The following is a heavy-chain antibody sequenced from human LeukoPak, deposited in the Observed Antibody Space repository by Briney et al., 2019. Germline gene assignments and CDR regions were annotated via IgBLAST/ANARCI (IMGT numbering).Heavy chain of an antibody. CDR3: ASVNYDILWKDY. D-gene: IGHD3-9*01. Sequence: PGGSLRLSCAASGFTVSSNYMSWVRQAPGKGLEWVSVIYSGGSTYYADSVKGRFTISRDNSKNTLYLQMNSLRAEDTAVYYCASVNYDILWKDYWGQGTLVTVSS. V-gene: IGHV3-53*01. CDR2: IYSGGST. CDR1: GFTVSSNY. J-gene: IGHJ4*02.